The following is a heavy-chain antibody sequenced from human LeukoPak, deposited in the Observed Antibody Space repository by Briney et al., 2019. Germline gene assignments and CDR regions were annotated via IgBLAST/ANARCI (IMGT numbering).Heavy chain of an antibody. CDR3: ARRSGYSGYDYDY. Sequence: MTSETLSLTCTVSGGSISSSSYYWGWIRQPPGKGLEWIGSIYYSGSTYYNPSLKSRVTISIDTSKNQFSLKLSSVTAADTAVYYCARRSGYSGYDYDYWGQGTLVTVSS. V-gene: IGHV4-39*07. CDR2: IYYSGST. D-gene: IGHD5-12*01. J-gene: IGHJ4*02. CDR1: GGSISSSSYY.